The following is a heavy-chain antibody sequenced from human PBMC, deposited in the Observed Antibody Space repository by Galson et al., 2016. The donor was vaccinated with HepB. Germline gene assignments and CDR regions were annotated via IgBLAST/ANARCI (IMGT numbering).Heavy chain of an antibody. CDR3: VSSTGV. J-gene: IGHJ1*01. CDR2: IISSSSGYI. V-gene: IGHV3-21*01. Sequence: SLRLSCAASGFNFSRYSMNWVRQAPGKGLEWVSSIISSSSGYIYYADSVKGRFTISSDNAKNSVYLQMTSLRAEDTAVYYCVSSTGVWGQGTRVTVSS. D-gene: IGHD3-10*01. CDR1: GFNFSRYS.